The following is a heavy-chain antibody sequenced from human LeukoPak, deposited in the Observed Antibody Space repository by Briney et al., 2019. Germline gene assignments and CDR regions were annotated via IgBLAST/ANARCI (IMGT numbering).Heavy chain of an antibody. CDR2: MNPNSGNT. CDR1: GYTFTSYD. D-gene: IGHD2-8*01. V-gene: IGHV1-8*03. J-gene: IGHJ4*02. CDR3: ARDRGVWRKLTDY. Sequence: ASVKVSCKASGYTFTSYDINWVRQATGQGLEWMGWMNPNSGNTGYAQKFQGRVTITRNTSISTAYMELSSLRSEDTAVYYCARDRGVWRKLTDYWGQGTLVTVSS.